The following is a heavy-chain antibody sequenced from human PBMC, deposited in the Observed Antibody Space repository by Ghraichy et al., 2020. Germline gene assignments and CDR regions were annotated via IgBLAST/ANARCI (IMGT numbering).Heavy chain of an antibody. D-gene: IGHD3-22*01. CDR3: ARRLHYYDSSGYYNDAFDI. CDR2: IYYSGST. V-gene: IGHV4-59*08. J-gene: IGHJ3*02. CDR1: GGSISSYY. Sequence: SETLSLTCTVSGGSISSYYWSWIRQPPGKGLEWIGYIYYSGSTNYNPSLKSRVTISVDTSKNQFSPKLSSVTAADTAVYYCARRLHYYDSSGYYNDAFDIWGQGTMVTVSS.